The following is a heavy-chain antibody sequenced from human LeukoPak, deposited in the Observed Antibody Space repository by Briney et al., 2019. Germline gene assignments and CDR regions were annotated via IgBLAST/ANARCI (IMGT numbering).Heavy chain of an antibody. J-gene: IGHJ3*02. CDR3: AKGLGRDDAFDI. CDR1: GGSISSGGYY. V-gene: IGHV4-31*03. CDR2: IYYSGST. Sequence: SQTLSLTCTVSGGSISSGGYYWSWIRQHPGKGLEWIGYIYYSGSTYYNPSLKSRVTISVDTSKNQFSLKLTSVTAADTAVYYCAKGLGRDDAFDIWGQGTMVTVSS.